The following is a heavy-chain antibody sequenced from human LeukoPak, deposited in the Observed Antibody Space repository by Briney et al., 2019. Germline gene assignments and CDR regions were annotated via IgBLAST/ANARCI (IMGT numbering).Heavy chain of an antibody. Sequence: ASVKVSCKASGYTFTNYGVSWVRQAPGQGLEWMGWISICNGNTNYAQKLQGRVTMTTDTSTSTAYMELRSLRSDDTAVYYCARTSYYYETYYFDYWGQGTLVTVSS. J-gene: IGHJ4*02. D-gene: IGHD3-22*01. V-gene: IGHV1-18*01. CDR2: ISICNGNT. CDR3: ARTSYYYETYYFDY. CDR1: GYTFTNYG.